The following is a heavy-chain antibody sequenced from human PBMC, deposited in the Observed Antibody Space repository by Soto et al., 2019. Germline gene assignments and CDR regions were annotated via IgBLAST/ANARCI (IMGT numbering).Heavy chain of an antibody. J-gene: IGHJ5*02. D-gene: IGHD3-3*01. CDR1: GGSISSYY. Sequence: LSLTCTVSGGSISSYYWSWIRQPPGKGLEWIGYIYYSGSTNYNPSLKSRVTISVDTSKNQFSLKLSSVTAADTAVYYCASQGLERYKWIDPSGQRTLVTGSS. V-gene: IGHV4-59*01. CDR3: ASQGLERYKWIDP. CDR2: IYYSGST.